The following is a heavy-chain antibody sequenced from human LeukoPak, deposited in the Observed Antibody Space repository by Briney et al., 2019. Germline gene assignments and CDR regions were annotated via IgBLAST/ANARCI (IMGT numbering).Heavy chain of an antibody. J-gene: IGHJ4*02. D-gene: IGHD2-2*02. CDR3: AKEGCTGTNCYINC. Sequence: GGSLRLSCAASGFTFRDYAMSWVRQTPGKGLEWVSVIGGSGGSTYYADSVKGRFTISRDDSKNTLFLQMNSLRAEDTAVYHCAKEGCTGTNCYINCWGQGTLVTVSS. V-gene: IGHV3-23*01. CDR1: GFTFRDYA. CDR2: IGGSGGST.